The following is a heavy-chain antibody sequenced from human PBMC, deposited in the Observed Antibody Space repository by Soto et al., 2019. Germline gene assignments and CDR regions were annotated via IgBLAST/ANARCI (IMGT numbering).Heavy chain of an antibody. J-gene: IGHJ6*02. V-gene: IGHV3-66*01. CDR1: GFTVSSNY. Sequence: GGSLRLSCAASGFTVSSNYMSWVRQAPGKGLEWVSVIYSGGSTYYADSVKGRFTISRDNSKNTLYLQMNSLRAEDTAVYYCARDRGYSYAFYYGMDVWGQGTTVTVSS. CDR2: IYSGGST. D-gene: IGHD5-18*01. CDR3: ARDRGYSYAFYYGMDV.